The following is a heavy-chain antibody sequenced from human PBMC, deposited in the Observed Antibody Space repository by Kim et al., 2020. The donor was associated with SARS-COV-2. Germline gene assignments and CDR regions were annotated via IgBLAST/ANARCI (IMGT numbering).Heavy chain of an antibody. J-gene: IGHJ6*02. D-gene: IGHD6-13*01. CDR2: MNPNSGNT. CDR3: ARGVAAAGRGYYYYGMDV. V-gene: IGHV1-8*01. CDR1: GYTFTSYD. Sequence: ASVKVSCKASGYTFTSYDINWVRQATGQGLEWMGWMNPNSGNTGYAQKFQGRVTMTRNTSISTAYMELSSLRSEDTAVYYCARGVAAAGRGYYYYGMDVWGQGTTVTVSS.